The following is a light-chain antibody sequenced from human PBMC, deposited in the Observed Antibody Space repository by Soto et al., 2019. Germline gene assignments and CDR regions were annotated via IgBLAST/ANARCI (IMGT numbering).Light chain of an antibody. V-gene: IGKV1-39*01. CDR1: QTIHTY. J-gene: IGKJ1*01. Sequence: DIRMTQSPTSLPASVGDRVIITCRASQTIHTYLSWYQQKPGKVPKLLIYAASSLQSGVPSRFSGSGSGTDFALTIDSLQPDDYATYYCQQSYNSPWTFGPGTKVDIK. CDR2: AAS. CDR3: QQSYNSPWT.